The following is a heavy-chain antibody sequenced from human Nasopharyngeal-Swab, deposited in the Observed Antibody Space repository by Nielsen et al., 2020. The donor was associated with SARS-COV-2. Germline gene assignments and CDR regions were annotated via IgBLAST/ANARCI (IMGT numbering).Heavy chain of an antibody. J-gene: IGHJ6*03. V-gene: IGHV2-26*01. D-gene: IGHD2-2*01. CDR3: ARFGFDLLLWNFYYYMDV. CDR2: IFSNDER. Sequence: REAPGKALEWLANIFSNDERSYSTSLESRLTISKDTSKSQVFLTMTNMDPVDTATYYFARFGFDLLLWNFYYYMDVWGKGTTVTVSS.